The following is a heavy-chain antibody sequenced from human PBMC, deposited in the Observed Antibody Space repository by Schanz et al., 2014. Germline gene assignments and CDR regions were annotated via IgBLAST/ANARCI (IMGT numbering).Heavy chain of an antibody. Sequence: QAQLVESGGGVVQPGGSLRLSCAASRFAFSNCGMHWVRQAPGKGLEWVAFIRYDASNEYYADSVKGRFTISRDNSKNTLYLQMNSLESEDTGVYYCATGGISNVRYWFNGLDVWGQGTTVIVS. CDR3: ATGGISNVRYWFNGLDV. J-gene: IGHJ6*02. D-gene: IGHD2-15*01. V-gene: IGHV3-30*02. CDR2: IRYDASNE. CDR1: RFAFSNCG.